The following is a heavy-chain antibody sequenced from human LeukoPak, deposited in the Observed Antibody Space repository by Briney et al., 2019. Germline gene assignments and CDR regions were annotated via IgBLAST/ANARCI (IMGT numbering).Heavy chain of an antibody. CDR1: GGSISSYY. CDR2: IYYSGST. V-gene: IGHV4-59*01. D-gene: IGHD6-19*01. Sequence: PSETLSLTCTVSGGSISSYYWSWIRQPPGKGLEWIGYIYYSGSTNYNPSLKSRVTISVDTSKNQFSLKLSSVTAADTAVYYCARDNLGSSGSWFAFDIWGRGTMVTVSS. CDR3: ARDNLGSSGSWFAFDI. J-gene: IGHJ3*02.